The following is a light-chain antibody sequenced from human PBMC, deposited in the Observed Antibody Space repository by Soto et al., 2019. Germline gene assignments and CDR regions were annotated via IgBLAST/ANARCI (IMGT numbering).Light chain of an antibody. CDR2: GAS. Sequence: EIVMSQSPATLSVSPGDRATLSCRASQRVSSSLGWYQQNPGQAPRLLIYGASTRATGIPARCSGSGSGTEFTLTITSLQSEDIVVYYCQQYNDWPRTFGQGTKVEIK. V-gene: IGKV3-15*01. J-gene: IGKJ1*01. CDR3: QQYNDWPRT. CDR1: QRVSSS.